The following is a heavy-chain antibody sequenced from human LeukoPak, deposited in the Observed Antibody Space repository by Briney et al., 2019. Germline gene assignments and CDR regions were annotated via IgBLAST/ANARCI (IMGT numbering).Heavy chain of an antibody. CDR3: GRDRKEWGSVFDY. V-gene: IGHV3-33*01. J-gene: IGHJ4*02. D-gene: IGHD7-27*01. Sequence: GGSLRLSCAASGFSSSSYGMHWVRQAPGKGLEWVAVIWYDGSNKYYADSVKGRFTISRDNSKNTQYLQMNSLRAEDTAVYYCGRDRKEWGSVFDYWGQGTLVTVSS. CDR2: IWYDGSNK. CDR1: GFSSSSYG.